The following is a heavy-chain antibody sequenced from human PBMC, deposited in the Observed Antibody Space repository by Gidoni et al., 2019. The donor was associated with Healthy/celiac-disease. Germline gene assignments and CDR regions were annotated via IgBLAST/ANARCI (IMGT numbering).Heavy chain of an antibody. J-gene: IGHJ4*02. D-gene: IGHD2-21*02. CDR1: GFTFSSYA. CDR3: AKDSGYCGGDCYGLG. CDR2: ISGSGGST. Sequence: EVQLLESGGGLVQPGGSLRLSCAASGFTFSSYAMSWVRQAPGKGLECVSSISGSGGSTYYADSVKGRFTISRDNSKNTLYLQMNSLRAEDTAVYYCAKDSGYCGGDCYGLGWGQGTLVTVSS. V-gene: IGHV3-23*01.